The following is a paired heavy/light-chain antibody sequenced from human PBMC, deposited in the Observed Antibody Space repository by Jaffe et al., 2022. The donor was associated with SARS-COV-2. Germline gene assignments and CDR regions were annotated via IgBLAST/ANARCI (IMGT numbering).Light chain of an antibody. J-gene: IGKJ1*01. V-gene: IGKV3-20*01. CDR1: QSVSANY. Sequence: EIVLTQSPGTLSLSPGERATLSCRASQSVSANYLAWYQQKPGQAPRLLIYGASSRATGIPDRFSGSGSGTDFTLTISRLEPEDFAVYYCQQYDNSPQTFGQGTKVEIK. CDR2: GAS. CDR3: QQYDNSPQT.
Heavy chain of an antibody. CDR2: INPSSGRT. CDR3: GRSSNLDY. J-gene: IGHJ4*02. V-gene: IGHV1-46*01. Sequence: QVHLVQSGAEVKKPGASVRLSCKASGYTFTRYYMHWVRQAPGQGLEWMGTINPSSGRTSNAQKFQGRITMTRDTSTRTVYMELSSLTSEDTAVYYCGRSSNLDYWGQGTLVTVSS. CDR1: GYTFTRYY.